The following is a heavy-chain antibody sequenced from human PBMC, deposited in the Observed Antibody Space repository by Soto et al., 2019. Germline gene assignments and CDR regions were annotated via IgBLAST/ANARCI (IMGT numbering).Heavy chain of an antibody. CDR2: MHYSGNT. Sequence: QVQLQESGPGLVKPSQTLSLTCTVSGVSISSGNYYWTWIRQPPGKGLEGIGYMHYSGNTDYNPYXXSXTXXSVDPSKNQFSLKLSSVTAADSSVYYCARPNEGLLWGQGTLVTVSS. J-gene: IGHJ4*02. CDR1: GVSISSGNYY. CDR3: ARPNEGLL. V-gene: IGHV4-30-4*01. D-gene: IGHD2-21*01.